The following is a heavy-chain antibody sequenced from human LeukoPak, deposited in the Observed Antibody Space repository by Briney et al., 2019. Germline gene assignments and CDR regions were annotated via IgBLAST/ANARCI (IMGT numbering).Heavy chain of an antibody. V-gene: IGHV3-30*04. CDR2: ISYDGSNK. J-gene: IGHJ4*02. CDR1: GFTFSSYA. Sequence: GGSLRLSCAASGFTFSSYAMHWVRQAPGKGLEWVAVISYDGSNKYYADSVKGRFTISRDNSKNTLYLQMNSLRAEDTAVYYCAKEAIFGVVITPYYFDYWGQGTLVTVSS. D-gene: IGHD3-3*01. CDR3: AKEAIFGVVITPYYFDY.